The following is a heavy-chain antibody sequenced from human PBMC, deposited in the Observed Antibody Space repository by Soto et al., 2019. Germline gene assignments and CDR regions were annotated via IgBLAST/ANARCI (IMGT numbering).Heavy chain of an antibody. J-gene: IGHJ1*01. CDR1: GFTFGDYA. V-gene: IGHV3-49*03. CDR3: TRDPLYYYDSSGYYYVSKGSEYFQH. Sequence: PGGSLRLSCTASGFTFGDYAMSWFRQAPGKGLEWVGFIRSKAYGGTTEYAASVKGRFTISRDDSKSIAYLQMNSPKTEDTAVYYCTRDPLYYYDSSGYYYVSKGSEYFQHWGQGTLVTVSS. CDR2: IRSKAYGGTT. D-gene: IGHD3-22*01.